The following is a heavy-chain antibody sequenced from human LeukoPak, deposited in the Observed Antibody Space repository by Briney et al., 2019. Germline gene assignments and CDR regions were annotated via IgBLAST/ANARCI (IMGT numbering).Heavy chain of an antibody. Sequence: SDTLSLTCTVSGGCISSYYWRWIRQPPGKGLEWIGYIYYSGSTNYNPSLTSRVTISVDTSKNQFSLKLSSVTAADTAVYYCARASWQLETNWFDPWGQGTLVTVSS. D-gene: IGHD6-6*01. CDR3: ARASWQLETNWFDP. CDR2: IYYSGST. CDR1: GGCISSYY. V-gene: IGHV4-59*07. J-gene: IGHJ5*02.